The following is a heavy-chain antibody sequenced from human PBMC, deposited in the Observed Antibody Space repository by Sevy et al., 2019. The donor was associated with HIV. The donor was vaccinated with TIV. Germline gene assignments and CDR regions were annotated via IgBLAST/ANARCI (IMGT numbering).Heavy chain of an antibody. CDR3: ARAPGYCSGGSCADY. J-gene: IGHJ4*02. CDR1: GFTFCSYS. Sequence: GGSLRLSCAASGFTFCSYSMNWVRQAPGKGLEWVSSISSSSSNIYYADSVKGRFTISRDNAKNSLYLQMNSLRAEDTAVYYCARAPGYCSGGSCADYWGQGTLVTVSS. CDR2: ISSSSSNI. V-gene: IGHV3-21*01. D-gene: IGHD2-15*01.